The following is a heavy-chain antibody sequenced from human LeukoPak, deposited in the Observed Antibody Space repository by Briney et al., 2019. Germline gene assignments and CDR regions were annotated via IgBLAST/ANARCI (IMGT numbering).Heavy chain of an antibody. J-gene: IGHJ5*02. CDR1: GYTFTGYY. D-gene: IGHD1-26*01. V-gene: IGHV1-2*02. CDR2: INPNSGGT. CDR3: ARGPFRRWELLHSFWFDP. Sequence: ASVEVCCKASGYTFTGYYMHWVRQAPGQGLEWMGWINPNSGGTNYAQKFQGRVTMTRDTSISTAYMELSRLRSDDTAVYYCARGPFRRWELLHSFWFDPWGQGTLVTVSS.